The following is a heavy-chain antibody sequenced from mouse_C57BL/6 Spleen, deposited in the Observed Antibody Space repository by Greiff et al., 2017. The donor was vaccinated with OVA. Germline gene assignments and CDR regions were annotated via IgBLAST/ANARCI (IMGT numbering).Heavy chain of an antibody. CDR2: IDPANGNT. D-gene: IGHD1-1*01. CDR1: GFNIKNTY. J-gene: IGHJ4*01. CDR3: ARWPFITAVVADAMDY. V-gene: IGHV14-3*01. Sequence: EVQLQQSVAELVRPGASVKLSCTASGFNIKNTYMHWVKQRPEQGLEWIGRIDPANGNTKYAQKFQGKATITADTSSNTAYLQLSSLTSEDTAIYYCARWPFITAVVADAMDYWGQGTSVTVSS.